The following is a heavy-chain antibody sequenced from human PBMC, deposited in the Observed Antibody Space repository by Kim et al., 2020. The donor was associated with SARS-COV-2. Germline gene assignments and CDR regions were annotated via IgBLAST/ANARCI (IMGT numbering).Heavy chain of an antibody. Sequence: GGSLRLSCAASGFTFSNYAMGWVRQAPGKGLDWVSLISVGGSTYYADSVKGRFSISRDNSKNTVYLQMNSLSADDTAIYYCARGLVGYSSTWADYFDFWGLGTLVTVSS. J-gene: IGHJ4*02. CDR2: ISVGGST. CDR3: ARGLVGYSSTWADYFDF. CDR1: GFTFSNYA. D-gene: IGHD6-13*01. V-gene: IGHV3-23*01.